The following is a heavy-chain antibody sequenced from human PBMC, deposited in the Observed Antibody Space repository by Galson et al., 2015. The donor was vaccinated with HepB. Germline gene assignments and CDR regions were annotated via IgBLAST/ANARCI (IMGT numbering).Heavy chain of an antibody. CDR1: GYNFITYA. V-gene: IGHV1-3*04. Sequence: SVKVSCKASGYNFITYAVHWMRQAPGQRLEWMGWINNDNGDTGYSQKFHDRVTITSDTSASVAYMELSSLSSEDTAVYYCARVGRDRFHGSGFRDASDIWGQGTMVTVSA. CDR3: ARVGRDRFHGSGFRDASDI. CDR2: INNDNGDT. J-gene: IGHJ3*02. D-gene: IGHD3-22*01.